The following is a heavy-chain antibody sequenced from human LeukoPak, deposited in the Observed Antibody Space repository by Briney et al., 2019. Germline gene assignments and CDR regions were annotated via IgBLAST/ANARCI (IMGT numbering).Heavy chain of an antibody. Sequence: GGSLRLSCAASGFTFNNYAMTWVRQAPGKGLEWVSTISTSGDSTYYADSVKGRFTISRDNSENTLYLQMNSLRAEDTAVYYCARPLGKGQDYWGQGTLVTVSS. V-gene: IGHV3-23*01. CDR2: ISTSGDST. CDR3: ARPLGKGQDY. D-gene: IGHD7-27*01. CDR1: GFTFNNYA. J-gene: IGHJ4*02.